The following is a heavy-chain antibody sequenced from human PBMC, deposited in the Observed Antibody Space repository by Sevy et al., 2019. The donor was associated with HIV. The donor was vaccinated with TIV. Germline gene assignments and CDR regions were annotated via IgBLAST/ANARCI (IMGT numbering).Heavy chain of an antibody. D-gene: IGHD6-13*01. Sequence: GESLKISCKGFGYKITRYWIGWVRQMPGKGLEWMGIIYSGDSDTRYSPSFQGQVTISADKSISTAYLQWSSLKASDTAMYYCARVDLPPGIAAAGSYYGMDVWGQGTTVTVSS. V-gene: IGHV5-51*01. CDR2: IYSGDSDT. J-gene: IGHJ6*02. CDR1: GYKITRYW. CDR3: ARVDLPPGIAAAGSYYGMDV.